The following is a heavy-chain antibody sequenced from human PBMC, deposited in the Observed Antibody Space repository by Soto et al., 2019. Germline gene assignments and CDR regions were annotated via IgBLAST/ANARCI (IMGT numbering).Heavy chain of an antibody. CDR2: IYYSGST. D-gene: IGHD3-22*01. CDR3: ARAYYDSSGYYYSTSYYFDY. V-gene: IGHV4-30-4*01. J-gene: IGHJ4*02. Sequence: SETLSLTCTVSGGSISSGDYYWSWIRQPPGKGLEWIGYIYYSGSTYYNPSLKSRVTISVDTSKNQFSLKLSSVTAADTAVYYCARAYYDSSGYYYSTSYYFDYWGQGTLVTVSS. CDR1: GGSISSGDYY.